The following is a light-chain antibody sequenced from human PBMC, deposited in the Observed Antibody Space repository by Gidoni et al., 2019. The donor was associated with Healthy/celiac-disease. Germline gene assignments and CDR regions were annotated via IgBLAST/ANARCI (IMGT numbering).Light chain of an antibody. CDR2: GKN. V-gene: IGLV3-19*01. CDR3: NSRDSSGNGVV. Sequence: SSELTQDPAVSVALGQTVRITCQGDSLRSYYASWYQQKPGQATVLVLYGKNNRPSGIPDRFSGSSSGNTASLTITGAQAEDEADYYCNSRDSSGNGVVFGGGTKLTVL. J-gene: IGLJ2*01. CDR1: SLRSYY.